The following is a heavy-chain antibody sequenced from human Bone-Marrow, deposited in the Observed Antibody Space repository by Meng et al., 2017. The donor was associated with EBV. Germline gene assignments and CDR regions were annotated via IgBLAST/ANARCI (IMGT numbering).Heavy chain of an antibody. CDR1: GYTYTNFD. CDR3: ARGLQGTNWFNP. V-gene: IGHV1-8*01. CDR2: MNPDSGNT. Sequence: VLLVQSGAEVKTPRASRGVSCEASGYTYTNFDINWVRQSPGQGFEWLGWMNPDSGNTGYARNFKGRVSMTRDTSRNTAYMELRGLTYEDTAIYYCARGLQGTNWFNPWGQGTLVTVSS. J-gene: IGHJ5*02.